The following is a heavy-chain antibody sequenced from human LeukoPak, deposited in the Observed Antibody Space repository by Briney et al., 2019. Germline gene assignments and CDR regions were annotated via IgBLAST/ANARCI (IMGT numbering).Heavy chain of an antibody. Sequence: GGSLRLSCAASGFTVSSNYMSWVRQAPGKGLEWVSSIYSSGITYYADSVKSRFTLSRDNSKNTLYLQMNTLRAEDTAVYYCARNMDDFWSGSSDAFDIWGQGTMGNVSS. CDR3: ARNMDDFWSGSSDAFDI. D-gene: IGHD3-3*01. J-gene: IGHJ3*02. V-gene: IGHV3-66*01. CDR2: IYSSGIT. CDR1: GFTVSSNY.